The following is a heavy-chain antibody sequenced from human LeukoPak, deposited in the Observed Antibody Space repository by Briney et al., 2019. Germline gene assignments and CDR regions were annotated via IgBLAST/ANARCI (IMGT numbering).Heavy chain of an antibody. CDR1: GFTFSNYA. J-gene: IGHJ4*02. D-gene: IGHD6-13*01. CDR2: ISNNGGNT. CDR3: VKAAGSWYGYFDY. V-gene: IGHV3-64D*06. Sequence: PGGSLRLSCSASGFTFSNYAIRWVRQAPGKGLEYVSTISNNGGNTNYADSVKGRFTISRDNSKHTVYLQMSSLRAEDTAVYYCVKAAGSWYGYFDYWGQGTLVTVSS.